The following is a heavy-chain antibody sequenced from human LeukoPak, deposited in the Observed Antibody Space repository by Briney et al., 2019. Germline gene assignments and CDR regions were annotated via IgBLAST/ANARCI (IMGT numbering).Heavy chain of an antibody. CDR2: INPNSGGT. CDR1: GYTFTGYY. Sequence: EASVKVSCKASGYTFTGYYMHWVRQAPGQGLEWMGWINPNSGGTNYAQKFQGRVTMTRDTSISTAYMELSRLRSDDTAVYYCARALPREVLYMDVWGKGTTVTVSS. CDR3: ARALPREVLYMDV. V-gene: IGHV1-2*02. D-gene: IGHD1-26*01. J-gene: IGHJ6*03.